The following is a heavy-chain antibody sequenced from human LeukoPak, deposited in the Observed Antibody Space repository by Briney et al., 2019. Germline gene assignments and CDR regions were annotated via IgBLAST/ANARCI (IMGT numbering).Heavy chain of an antibody. J-gene: IGHJ4*02. CDR1: GFTFGDYA. CDR2: ISSNGGST. CDR3: ARGCSGGSCYIH. Sequence: GGSLRLSCTASGFTFGDYAMHWVRQAPGKGLEYVSAISSNGGSTYYANSVKGRFTISRDNSKNTLYLQMGSLRAEDMAVYYCARGCSGGSCYIHWGQGTLVTVSS. V-gene: IGHV3-64*01. D-gene: IGHD2-15*01.